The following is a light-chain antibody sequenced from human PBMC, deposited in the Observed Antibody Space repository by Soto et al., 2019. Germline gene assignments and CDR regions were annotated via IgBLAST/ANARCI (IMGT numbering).Light chain of an antibody. CDR1: RDVGSD. CDR3: LQDHGDSWT. J-gene: IGKJ1*01. V-gene: IGKV1-6*01. CDR2: AAS. Sequence: QMTQSPSSLSASVGEKIIITCRASRDVGSDVSWYQQKPGQAPKLLIYAASNLYTGVPSRFSGSRSGTEFTLTISSLQPEDFASYHCLQDHGDSWTFGQGTKVEIE.